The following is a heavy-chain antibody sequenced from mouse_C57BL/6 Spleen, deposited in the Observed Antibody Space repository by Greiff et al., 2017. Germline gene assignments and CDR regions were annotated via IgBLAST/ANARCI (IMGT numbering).Heavy chain of an antibody. J-gene: IGHJ3*01. D-gene: IGHD1-1*01. CDR1: GYTFTSYW. CDR2: IDPSDSYT. CDR3: ARQWSYGSSAWFAY. Sequence: QVQLQQPGAELVRPGTSVKLSCKASGYTFTSYWMHWVKQRPGQGLEWIGVIDPSDSYTNYNQKFKGKATLTVDTSSSTAYMQLSSLTSEDAAVYYCARQWSYGSSAWFAYWGQGTLVTVSA. V-gene: IGHV1-59*01.